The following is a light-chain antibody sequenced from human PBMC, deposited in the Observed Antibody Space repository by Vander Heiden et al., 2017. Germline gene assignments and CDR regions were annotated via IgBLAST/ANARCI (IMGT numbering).Light chain of an antibody. J-gene: IGLJ2*01. CDR3: LSYDNGMTASA. Sequence: SVLTQPPSVSGAPGQRVTIPCSGSSSNIGAGYDVHWYQHLTGTAPKLITYSNTNRPSEVPDRFSGSNSGAPASLTITGLHAADEAYYYCLSYDNGMTASAFGGGTKTDRP. CDR2: SNT. V-gene: IGLV1-40*01. CDR1: SSNIGAGYD.